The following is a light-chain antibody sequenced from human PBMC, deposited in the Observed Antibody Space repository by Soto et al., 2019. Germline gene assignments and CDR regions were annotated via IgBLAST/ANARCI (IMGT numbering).Light chain of an antibody. CDR3: QQYNSYLRT. V-gene: IGKV1-5*01. CDR1: QSISSW. CDR2: DAS. Sequence: DIQMTQSPSTLSASVGDRVTITCRASQSISSWLAWYQQKPGKAPKLLIYDASSLESGVPSRFSGSGSGTEFTLTISSLQPDDFATYYCQQYNSYLRTFGQGTTVEIK. J-gene: IGKJ1*01.